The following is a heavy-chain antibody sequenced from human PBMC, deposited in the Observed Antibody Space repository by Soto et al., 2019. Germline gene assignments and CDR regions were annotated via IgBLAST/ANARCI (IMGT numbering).Heavy chain of an antibody. V-gene: IGHV1-24*01. J-gene: IGHJ4*02. Sequence: ASVKVSCKVSGYTLTELSMHWGRQAPGKGLEWMGGFDPEDGETIYAQKFQGRVTMTEDTSTDTAYMELGSLRSVDTATYYCAHLNTRGYYFDYWGQGALVTVSS. CDR1: GYTLTELS. CDR3: AHLNTRGYYFDY. CDR2: FDPEDGET.